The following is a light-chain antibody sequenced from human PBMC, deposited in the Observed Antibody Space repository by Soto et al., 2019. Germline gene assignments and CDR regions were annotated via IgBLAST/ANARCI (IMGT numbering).Light chain of an antibody. CDR3: QQYDNWPWT. CDR2: GAS. J-gene: IGKJ1*01. CDR1: QAISGT. Sequence: DIVITQSPATLSAYQGESSTLSCRASQAISGTLAWYQQKPGQAPRLLIHGASTRAPGFPARFSGSGSGTDFTLTISSLQSEDFAVYYCQQYDNWPWTFCQGTKVDIK. V-gene: IGKV3-15*01.